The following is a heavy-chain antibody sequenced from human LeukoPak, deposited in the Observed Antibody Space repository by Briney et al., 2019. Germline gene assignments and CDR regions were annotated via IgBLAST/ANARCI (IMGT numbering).Heavy chain of an antibody. V-gene: IGHV3-9*01. CDR2: ISWNSGSI. J-gene: IGHJ4*02. Sequence: GGSLRLSCAASGFTFDDYAMHWVRQAPGKGLERVSGISWNSGSIGYADSVKGRFTVSRDNAKNSLYLQMNSLRAEDTALYYCAKDMAEGVAAPFDYWGQGTLVTVSS. CDR1: GFTFDDYA. D-gene: IGHD2-15*01. CDR3: AKDMAEGVAAPFDY.